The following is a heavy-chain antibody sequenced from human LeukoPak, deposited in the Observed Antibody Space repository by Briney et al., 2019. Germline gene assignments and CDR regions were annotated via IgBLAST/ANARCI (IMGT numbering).Heavy chain of an antibody. CDR1: GYTFTSND. D-gene: IGHD3-10*01. V-gene: IGHV1-8*01. Sequence: ASAKVSCKASGYTFTSNDINWVRQATGQGLEWMGWINPNTGNTGYAQKFQGRVTMTMDPSISTAYMELSSLRSEDTAVYYCARGVIVVRGFDPWGQGTLVTVSS. CDR3: ARGVIVVRGFDP. J-gene: IGHJ5*02. CDR2: INPNTGNT.